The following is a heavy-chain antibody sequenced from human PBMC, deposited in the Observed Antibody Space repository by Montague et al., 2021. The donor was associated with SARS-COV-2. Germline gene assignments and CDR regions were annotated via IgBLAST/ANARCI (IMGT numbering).Heavy chain of an antibody. D-gene: IGHD2-21*01. CDR3: AKNMEAGSLLHWWWPLEY. J-gene: IGHJ4*02. CDR1: GFKFSDYI. V-gene: IGHV3-33*03. CDR2: IWHDGSNK. Sequence: FRSLSWATSGFKFSDYIMHWVRQAPGKGLEWVAVIWHDGSNKFDAEAVRGRFTISRDISKDALYLDMNSLRVEDTAVYYCAKNMEAGSLLHWWWPLEYRGQGTLVTVSP.